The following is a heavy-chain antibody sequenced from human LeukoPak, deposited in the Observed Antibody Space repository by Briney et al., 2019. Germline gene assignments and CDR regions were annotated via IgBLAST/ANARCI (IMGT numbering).Heavy chain of an antibody. CDR1: GGSISSSSYY. CDR2: IYYSGST. V-gene: IGHV4-39*01. D-gene: IGHD5-18*01. Sequence: SETLSLTCTVSGGSISSSSYYWGWIRQPPGKGLEWIGSIYYSGSTYYNPSLKSRVTISVDTSKNQFSLKLSSVTAAGTAVYYCARRGYSYGYLFDYWGQGTLVTVSS. CDR3: ARRGYSYGYLFDY. J-gene: IGHJ4*02.